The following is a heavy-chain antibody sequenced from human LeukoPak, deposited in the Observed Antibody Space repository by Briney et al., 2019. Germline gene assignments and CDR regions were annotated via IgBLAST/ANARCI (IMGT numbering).Heavy chain of an antibody. CDR1: GGSFSGYY. CDR3: ARWAHTAAGLDY. J-gene: IGHJ4*02. CDR2: INHSGST. D-gene: IGHD6-13*01. V-gene: IGHV4-34*01. Sequence: SETLSLTCAVYGGSFSGYYWSWIRQPPGKGLEWIGEINHSGSTNYNPSLKSRVTISVDTSKNQFSLKLSSVTAADTAVYYCARWAHTAAGLDYWGQGTLVTVSS.